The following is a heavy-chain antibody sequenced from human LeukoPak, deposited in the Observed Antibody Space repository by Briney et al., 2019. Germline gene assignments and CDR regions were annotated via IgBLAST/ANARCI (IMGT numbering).Heavy chain of an antibody. Sequence: SETLSLTCTVSGGSISSSSYYWGWIRQPPGKGLEWIGSIYYSGSTYYNPSLKSRVTLSVDTSKNQFSLKLSSVTAADTAVYYCARDRCGGDCYSDYWGQGTLVTVSS. V-gene: IGHV4-39*07. CDR3: ARDRCGGDCYSDY. CDR1: GGSISSSSYY. D-gene: IGHD2-21*01. J-gene: IGHJ4*02. CDR2: IYYSGST.